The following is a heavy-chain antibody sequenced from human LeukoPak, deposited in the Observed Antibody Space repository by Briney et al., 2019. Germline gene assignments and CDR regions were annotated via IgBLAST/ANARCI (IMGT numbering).Heavy chain of an antibody. CDR3: ARDRLALLWFGELQDV. J-gene: IGHJ6*04. CDR2: ISSSSSYI. V-gene: IGHV3-21*01. D-gene: IGHD3-10*01. CDR1: GFTFSSYS. Sequence: KPGGSLRLSCAASGFTFSSYSMNWVRQAPGKGPEWVSSISSSSSYIYYADSVKGRFTISRDNAKNSLYLQMNSLRAEDTAVYYCARDRLALLWFGELQDVWGKGTTVTVSS.